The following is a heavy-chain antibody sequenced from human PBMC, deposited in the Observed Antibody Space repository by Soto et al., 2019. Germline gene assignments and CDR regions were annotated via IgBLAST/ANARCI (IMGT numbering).Heavy chain of an antibody. CDR1: GGSINSNNYY. CDR2: IYYDGST. CDR3: AKVVVAATRHTDFDS. Sequence: SETLSLTCTVSGGSINSNNYYWAWIRQPPGKGLAWIASIYYDGSTYYNPSLKSRVCISVDTSKNHFSLKLSSATAADTAVYYCAKVVVAATRHTDFDSWGQGTLVTVSS. J-gene: IGHJ4*02. V-gene: IGHV4-39*02. D-gene: IGHD2-15*01.